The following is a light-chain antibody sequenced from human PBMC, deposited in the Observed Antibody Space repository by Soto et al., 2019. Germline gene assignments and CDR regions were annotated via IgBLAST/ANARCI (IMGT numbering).Light chain of an antibody. Sequence: QLVLTQSPPVSGAPGQRVTISCTGSSSNIGADYDVHWYQQFPGTAPKLLIYANTNRPSGVPDRFSGSKSGTSASLAITGLQPEDEADYYCQSYDSSLKNSVFGGGTKVTVL. J-gene: IGLJ3*02. V-gene: IGLV1-40*01. CDR3: QSYDSSLKNSV. CDR1: SSNIGADYD. CDR2: ANT.